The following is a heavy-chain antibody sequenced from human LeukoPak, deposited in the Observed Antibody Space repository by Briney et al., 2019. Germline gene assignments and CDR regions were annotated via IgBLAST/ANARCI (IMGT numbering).Heavy chain of an antibody. CDR1: GFTFSNYA. D-gene: IGHD3-3*01. Sequence: PGGSLRLSCAASGFTFSNYAMGWVRQAPGKGLEWVSAISGSGGSTYYADSVKGRFTISRDNSKNTLYLQMNSLRAEDTAVYYCAKDMRLLSQYYFDYWGQGTLVTVSS. V-gene: IGHV3-23*01. J-gene: IGHJ4*02. CDR3: AKDMRLLSQYYFDY. CDR2: ISGSGGST.